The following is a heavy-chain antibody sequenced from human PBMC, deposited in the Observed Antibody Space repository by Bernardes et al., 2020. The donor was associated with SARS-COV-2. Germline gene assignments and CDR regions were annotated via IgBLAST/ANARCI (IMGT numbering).Heavy chain of an antibody. CDR2: INPRSGGT. Sequence: ASVKVSCKASGDSLTGYYIVWVRQAPGQGLEWMGWINPRSGGTKYAQKFQARITMTRDTSINTAYMEVDRLRYDDTAVYYCATSPLLRWFGESLRNWGQGALVTVSS. D-gene: IGHD3-10*01. CDR3: ATSPLLRWFGESLRN. CDR1: GDSLTGYY. V-gene: IGHV1-2*02. J-gene: IGHJ4*02.